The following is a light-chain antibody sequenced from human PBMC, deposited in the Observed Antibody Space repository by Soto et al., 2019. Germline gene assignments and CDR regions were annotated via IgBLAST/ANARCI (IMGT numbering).Light chain of an antibody. CDR2: GAS. Sequence: EIVMTHSPATLSVSPWEIATLSCRASQSIGSNLAWYQHKPGQAPRLLIYGASTRATGIPVRFSGSGSGTEFTLTISSLQSEDFAVYYCQQYSNWPSFGQGTKVDIK. V-gene: IGKV3-15*01. CDR1: QSIGSN. CDR3: QQYSNWPS. J-gene: IGKJ1*01.